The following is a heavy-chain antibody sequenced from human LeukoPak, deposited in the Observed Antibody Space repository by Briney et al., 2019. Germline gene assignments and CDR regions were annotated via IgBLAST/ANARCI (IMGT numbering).Heavy chain of an antibody. J-gene: IGHJ5*02. D-gene: IGHD4-17*01. V-gene: IGHV4-31*03. CDR1: GGSISSGGYY. CDR2: IYYSGST. CDR3: ARDYGDSGLGWFDP. Sequence: SQTLSLTCTVSGGSISSGGYYWRWIRQHPGKGLEWIVYIYYSGSTYYNPSLKSRVTISVDTSKNQFSLKLSSVTAADTAVYYCARDYGDSGLGWFDPWGQGTLVTVSS.